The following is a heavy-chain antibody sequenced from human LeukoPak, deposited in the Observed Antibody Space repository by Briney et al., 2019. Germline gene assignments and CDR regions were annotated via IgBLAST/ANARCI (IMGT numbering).Heavy chain of an antibody. Sequence: ASVKVSCKTSGYTFITYGISWVRQAPGQGLEWMGWISAYNGDTNYAQKLQGRVTMTTDTSTSTAYMELRSLRSDDTAVYYCGRDPFCSGATCYSQSFDYWGQGTLVTVSS. CDR1: GYTFITYG. D-gene: IGHD2-15*01. V-gene: IGHV1-18*01. CDR2: ISAYNGDT. J-gene: IGHJ4*02. CDR3: GRDPFCSGATCYSQSFDY.